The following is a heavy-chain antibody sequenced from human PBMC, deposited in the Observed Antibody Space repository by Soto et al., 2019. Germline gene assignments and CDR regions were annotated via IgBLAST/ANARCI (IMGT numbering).Heavy chain of an antibody. CDR3: ARSSQTMIVVYGDY. D-gene: IGHD3-22*01. V-gene: IGHV3-30-3*01. Sequence: PGGSLRLSCAASGFTFSSYAMHWVRQAPGKGLEWVAVISYDGSNKYYADSVKGRFTISRDNSKNTLYLQMNSLRAEDTAVYYCARSSQTMIVVYGDYWGQGTLVTVSS. J-gene: IGHJ4*02. CDR1: GFTFSSYA. CDR2: ISYDGSNK.